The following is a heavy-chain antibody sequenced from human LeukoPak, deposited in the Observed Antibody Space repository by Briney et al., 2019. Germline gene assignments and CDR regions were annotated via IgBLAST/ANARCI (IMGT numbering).Heavy chain of an antibody. J-gene: IGHJ4*02. CDR2: INHSGST. Sequence: PSETLSLTCAVYGGSFSGYYWSWIRQPPGKGLEWIGEINHSGSTNYNPSLKSRVTISVDTSKNQFSLKLSSVTAADTAVYYCASCSWGHYFDYWGQGTLVTVSS. CDR3: ASCSWGHYFDY. CDR1: GGSFSGYY. D-gene: IGHD6-13*01. V-gene: IGHV4-34*01.